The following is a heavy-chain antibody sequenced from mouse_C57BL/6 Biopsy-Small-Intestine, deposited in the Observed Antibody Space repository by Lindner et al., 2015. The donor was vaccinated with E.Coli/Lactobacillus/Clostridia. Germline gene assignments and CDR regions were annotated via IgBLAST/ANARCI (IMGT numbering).Heavy chain of an antibody. CDR1: GYSVSGHY. J-gene: IGHJ2*01. CDR2: IDRNSGGT. D-gene: IGHD1-1*02. V-gene: IGHV1-72*04. CDR3: ARDPYYGSGSYYYFDY. Sequence: SVKVSCKASGYSVSGHYMHWVRQAPGQGLEWMGWIDRNSGGTNYAQKFQGRVTMTMDPSITTAYMELSSLTSDDTAVYYCARDPYYGSGSYYYFDYWGQGTLVTVSP.